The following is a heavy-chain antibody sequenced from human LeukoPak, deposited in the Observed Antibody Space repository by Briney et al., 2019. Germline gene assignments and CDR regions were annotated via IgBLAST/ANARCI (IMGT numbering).Heavy chain of an antibody. Sequence: GGSLRLSCAASGFGFGSYNMYWVRQAPGKGLEWVTLISFDGNDKKYADSVKGRFTVSRDNSRNTLFLQMNSLRTEDTALYYCANDMSDRDYGFDSWGQGTLVTVSS. J-gene: IGHJ4*02. CDR1: GFGFGSYN. V-gene: IGHV3-30*18. D-gene: IGHD4-17*01. CDR2: ISFDGNDK. CDR3: ANDMSDRDYGFDS.